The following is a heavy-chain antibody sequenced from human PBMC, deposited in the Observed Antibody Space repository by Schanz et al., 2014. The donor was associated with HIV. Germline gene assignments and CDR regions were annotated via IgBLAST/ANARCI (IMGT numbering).Heavy chain of an antibody. D-gene: IGHD3-16*01. CDR1: GFTFSSSG. J-gene: IGHJ6*02. CDR2: MWYDESHK. CDR3: ARVANWDYYGMDV. Sequence: QVQLVESGGGLVKPGGSLRLSCAASGFTFSSSGMHWVRQAPGKGLEWVAAMWYDESHKGYADSVKGRFTISRDNAKNTLYLQMNSLRAEDTAVYYCARVANWDYYGMDVWGRGTTVTVSS. V-gene: IGHV3-33*08.